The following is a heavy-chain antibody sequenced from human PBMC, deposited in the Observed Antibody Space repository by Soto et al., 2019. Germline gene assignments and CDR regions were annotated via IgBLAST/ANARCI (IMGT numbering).Heavy chain of an antibody. CDR2: IYYSGST. J-gene: IGHJ6*02. V-gene: IGHV4-59*01. CDR3: ARYKDFGVVNRGGAYGMEV. Sequence: QVQLQESGPGLVKPSETLSLTCTVSGGSISSYYWSWIRQPPGKGLEWIGYIYYSGSTNYNPSLKGRVHQSVEPSKNPFSLKLGSLTGADTGVYYCARYKDFGVVNRGGAYGMEVWGHGTTVTVSS. CDR1: GGSISSYY. D-gene: IGHD3-3*01.